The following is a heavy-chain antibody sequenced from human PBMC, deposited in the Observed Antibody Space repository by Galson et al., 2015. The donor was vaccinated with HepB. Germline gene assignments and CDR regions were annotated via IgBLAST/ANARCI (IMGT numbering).Heavy chain of an antibody. Sequence: SLRLSCAASGFTFSSYSMSWVRQAPGKGPEWVATIKEDGSDKFYVDSVKGRFTISKDNAKYSLSLQMNSLRPEDTALHYCSHDLTYYYGSESYFVGMDVWGQGTTVTVSS. J-gene: IGHJ6*02. CDR3: SHDLTYYYGSESYFVGMDV. D-gene: IGHD3-10*01. CDR2: IKEDGSDK. CDR1: GFTFSSYS. V-gene: IGHV3-7*03.